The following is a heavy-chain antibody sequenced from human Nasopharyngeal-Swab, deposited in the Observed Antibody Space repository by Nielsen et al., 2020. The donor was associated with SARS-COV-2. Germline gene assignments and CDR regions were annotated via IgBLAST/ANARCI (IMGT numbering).Heavy chain of an antibody. CDR3: ASPVFGVVSDAFDL. Sequence: SCSASSIFVSCNYMNWVRYAPGLGLDWVSVVYAGGSTFYADSVKGRSTISKDNSKNKLYLQMNNLRPEDTAMYYCASPVFGVVSDAFDLWGQGTMVTVSS. J-gene: IGHJ3*01. V-gene: IGHV3-53*01. D-gene: IGHD3-3*01. CDR1: SIFVSCNY. CDR2: VYAGGST.